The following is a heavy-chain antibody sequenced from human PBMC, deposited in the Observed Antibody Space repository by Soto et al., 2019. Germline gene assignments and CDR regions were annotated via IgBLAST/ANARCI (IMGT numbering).Heavy chain of an antibody. V-gene: IGHV1-3*01. D-gene: IGHD2-15*01. CDR2: INACNGNT. J-gene: IGHJ6*02. CDR1: GYTFTSYA. CDR3: ARGDIVVVVAATRSYYYGMDV. Sequence: ASVKVSCKASGYTFTSYAMHWVRQAPGQRLEWMGWINACNGNTKYSQKFQGSVTITRDTAASTAYMELSSLRSEDTAVYYCARGDIVVVVAATRSYYYGMDVWGQGTTVTVSS.